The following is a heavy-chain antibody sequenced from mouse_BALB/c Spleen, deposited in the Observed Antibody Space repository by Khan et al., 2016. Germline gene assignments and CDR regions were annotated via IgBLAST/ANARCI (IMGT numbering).Heavy chain of an antibody. D-gene: IGHD2-4*01. CDR2: ISYSGST. CDR1: GYSITSDYA. Sequence: EVELVESGPGLVKPSQSLSLTCTVTGYSITSDYAWNWIRQFPGNKLEWMGYISYSGSTSYNPSLKSRISITRDTSKNQFFLQLNSVTTEDTATYYCARYYDYDFDYWGQGTTLTVSS. CDR3: ARYYDYDFDY. J-gene: IGHJ2*01. V-gene: IGHV3-2*02.